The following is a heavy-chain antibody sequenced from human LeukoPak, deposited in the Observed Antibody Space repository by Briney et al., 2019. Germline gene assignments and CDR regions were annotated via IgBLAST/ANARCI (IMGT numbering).Heavy chain of an antibody. J-gene: IGHJ3*02. CDR3: ARVSGFSDAFDI. Sequence: ASVKVSCKASGYTCTSYAMHWVRQAPGQRLEWMGWINAGNGNTKYSQKFQGRVIITRDTSASTAYMELSGLSAEDTAVYYCARVSGFSDAFDIWGQGTMVTVAT. V-gene: IGHV1-3*01. CDR1: GYTCTSYA. CDR2: INAGNGNT. D-gene: IGHD3-10*01.